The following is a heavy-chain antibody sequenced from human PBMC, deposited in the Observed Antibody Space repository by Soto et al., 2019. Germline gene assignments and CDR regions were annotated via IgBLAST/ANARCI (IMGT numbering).Heavy chain of an antibody. CDR2: IKQDGSEK. Sequence: PGGSLRLSCAASGFTFSNYWMSWFRQAPGKGLEWVANIKQDGSEKYYVDPVKGRFTISRDNAKNSLYLQMNSLRAEDTAVYYCAKPDYYGSSGISHFDYWGQGTLVTVS. CDR3: AKPDYYGSSGISHFDY. D-gene: IGHD3-22*01. V-gene: IGHV3-7*02. J-gene: IGHJ4*02. CDR1: GFTFSNYW.